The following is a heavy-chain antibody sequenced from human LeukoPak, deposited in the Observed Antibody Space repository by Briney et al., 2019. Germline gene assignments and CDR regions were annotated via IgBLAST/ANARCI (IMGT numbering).Heavy chain of an antibody. CDR3: ASRVAFDI. V-gene: IGHV3-11*01. J-gene: IGHJ3*02. D-gene: IGHD3-3*01. CDR2: IDGSSSRI. CDR1: GFTFSDYY. Sequence: GGSLRLSCAASGFTFSDYYMSWIGQAPGKGLEWVSYIDGSSSRINYADSVKGRFTISRDNAKNSLFLQMNSLTVEDTAVYYCASRVAFDIWGLGTMVTVSS.